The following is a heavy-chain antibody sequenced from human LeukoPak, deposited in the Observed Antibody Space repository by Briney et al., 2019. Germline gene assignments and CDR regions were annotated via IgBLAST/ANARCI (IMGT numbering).Heavy chain of an antibody. CDR2: ISSGSSYT. CDR1: GFTFSTYS. J-gene: IGHJ4*02. D-gene: IGHD1-26*01. CDR3: ARALSGSYYDYFDY. V-gene: IGHV3-21*01. Sequence: GGSLRLSCAASGFTFSTYSMNWVRQAPGKGLEWVSCISSGSSYTYYVDSVKGRFTISRDSAKNSLYLQMNSLRAEDTAVYYCARALSGSYYDYFDYWGQGTLVTASS.